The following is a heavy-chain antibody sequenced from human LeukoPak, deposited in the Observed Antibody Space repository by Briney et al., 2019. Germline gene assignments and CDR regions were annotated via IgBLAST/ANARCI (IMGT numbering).Heavy chain of an antibody. CDR2: INPSGGST. CDR1: GYTFISYY. D-gene: IGHD6-13*01. J-gene: IGHJ4*02. V-gene: IGHV1-46*01. CDR3: ARTAGKRFDY. Sequence: GASVKVSCKASGYTFISYYIHWVRPAPGQGLEWMGIINPSGGSTTYAQKFQGRVTMTRDTSTSTVYMELSSLRSEDTAVYYCARTAGKRFDYWGQGTLVTVSS.